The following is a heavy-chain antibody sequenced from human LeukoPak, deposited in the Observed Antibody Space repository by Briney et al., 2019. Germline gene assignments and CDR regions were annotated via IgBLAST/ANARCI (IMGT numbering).Heavy chain of an antibody. CDR2: IYYSGST. V-gene: IGHV4-61*01. D-gene: IGHD6-13*01. J-gene: IGHJ4*02. Sequence: SETLSLTCTVSGGSISSSSYYWSWIRQPPGKGLEWIGYIYYSGSTNYNPSLKSRVTISVDTSKNQFSLKLSSVTAADTAVYYCARGTAGAGHWGQGTLVIVSS. CDR3: ARGTAGAGH. CDR1: GGSISSSSYY.